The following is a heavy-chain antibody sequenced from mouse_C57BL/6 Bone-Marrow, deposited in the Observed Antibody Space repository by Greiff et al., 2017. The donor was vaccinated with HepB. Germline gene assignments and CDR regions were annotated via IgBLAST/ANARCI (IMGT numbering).Heavy chain of an antibody. Sequence: DVMLVESGGGLVQPGGSLKLSCAASGFTFSDYYMYWVRQTPEKRLEWVAYISNGGGSTYYPDTVKGRFTISRDNAKNTLYLQMSRLKSEDTAMYYCARRLRYYYAMDYWGQGTSVTVSS. D-gene: IGHD1-1*01. CDR1: GFTFSDYY. J-gene: IGHJ4*01. CDR2: ISNGGGST. V-gene: IGHV5-12*01. CDR3: ARRLRYYYAMDY.